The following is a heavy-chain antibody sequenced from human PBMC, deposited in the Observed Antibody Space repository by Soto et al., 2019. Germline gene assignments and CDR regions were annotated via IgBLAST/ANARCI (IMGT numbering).Heavy chain of an antibody. CDR3: AKGSRSTSPYYLDY. CDR1: GFTFSSYA. Sequence: EVQVLESGGGLVQPGGSLRLSCAASGFTFSSYALTWIRQAPGKGLEWVSAITGSGGSTFYADSAKGRFTISRDNSKSTLYLQMNSLRAEDTAVYYCAKGSRSTSPYYLDYWGQGTLVTVSS. D-gene: IGHD3-10*01. CDR2: ITGSGGST. J-gene: IGHJ4*02. V-gene: IGHV3-23*01.